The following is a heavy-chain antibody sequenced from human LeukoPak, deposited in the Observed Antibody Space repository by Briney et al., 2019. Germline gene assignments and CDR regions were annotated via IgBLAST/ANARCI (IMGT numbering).Heavy chain of an antibody. CDR1: GFTFSGSW. J-gene: IGHJ4*02. CDR2: IKEDGSDK. CDR3: ATWNSDWEFAY. V-gene: IGHV3-7*05. D-gene: IGHD1/OR15-1a*01. Sequence: GGSLRLSCAASGFTFSGSWMTWVRQAPGKGLEWVAHIKEDGSDKYYVDSVTGRFTISRDNTENSLYLQMSSLRAEDTAVYYCATWNSDWEFAYWGQGTLVSVSS.